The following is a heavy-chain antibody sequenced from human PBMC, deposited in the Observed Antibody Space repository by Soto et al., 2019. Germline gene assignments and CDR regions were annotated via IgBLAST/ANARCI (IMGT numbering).Heavy chain of an antibody. Sequence: GGSLRLSCAAPGFTFSNAWMSWVRQAPGKXLEWVGRIKSKADGGTTDYAAPVKGRFTISRDDSKNTLYLQMNSLKTEDTAVYYCTTERHCTNGVCYTGAYYYYYGMDVWGQGTTVTVSS. V-gene: IGHV3-15*01. J-gene: IGHJ6*02. CDR1: GFTFSNAW. CDR3: TTERHCTNGVCYTGAYYYYYGMDV. D-gene: IGHD2-8*01. CDR2: IKSKADGGTT.